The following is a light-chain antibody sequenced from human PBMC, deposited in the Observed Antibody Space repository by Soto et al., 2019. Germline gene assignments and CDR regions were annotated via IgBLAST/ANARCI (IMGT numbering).Light chain of an antibody. CDR3: QQYSGYPFT. Sequence: DIQMTQSPSTLSASVGDRVTITCRASQSISSWLAWYQQKPGKAPKLLIYKASSLESGVPSRFSGSGSGTEFTLTIRSLQPDDFGTYFCQQYSGYPFTFGPGTKVDIK. J-gene: IGKJ3*01. CDR1: QSISSW. V-gene: IGKV1-5*03. CDR2: KAS.